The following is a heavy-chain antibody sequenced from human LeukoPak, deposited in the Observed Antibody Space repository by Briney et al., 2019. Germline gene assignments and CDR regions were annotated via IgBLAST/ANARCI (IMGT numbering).Heavy chain of an antibody. CDR2: IIPIFGTA. V-gene: IGHV1-69*05. CDR1: GGTFSSYA. J-gene: IGHJ6*03. D-gene: IGHD5-18*01. CDR3: ARTIYSYGYMDYMDV. Sequence: SVKVSCKASGGTFSSYAISWVRQAPGQGLEWMGRIIPIFGTANYAQKFQGRVTITTDESTSTAYMELSSLRSEDTAVYYCARTIYSYGYMDYMDVWGKGTTVTVSS.